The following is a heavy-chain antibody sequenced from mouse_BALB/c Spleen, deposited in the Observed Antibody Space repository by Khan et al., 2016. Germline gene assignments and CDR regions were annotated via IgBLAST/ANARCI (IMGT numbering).Heavy chain of an antibody. CDR2: INPGSGGT. CDR3: ARWLDYAMDY. Sequence: QVQLQQSGAELVRPGTSVKVSCKASGYAFTNYLIEWVKQRPGQGLEWIGVINPGSGGTNYNEKFKGKATLTADKSSSTAYMQLSSLTSDDSAVYFCARWLDYAMDYWGQGTSVTVSS. V-gene: IGHV1-54*01. D-gene: IGHD2-2*01. CDR1: GYAFTNYL. J-gene: IGHJ4*01.